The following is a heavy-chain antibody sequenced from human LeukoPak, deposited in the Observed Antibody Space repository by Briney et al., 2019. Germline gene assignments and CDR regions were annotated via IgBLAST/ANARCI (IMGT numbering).Heavy chain of an antibody. D-gene: IGHD3-22*01. CDR1: GFTFSSYG. J-gene: IGHJ2*01. CDR3: AKEGQYYYERSGYYSRAYWYFDL. V-gene: IGHV3-23*01. CDR2: ISGSGGST. Sequence: GGTLRLSCAASGFTFSSYGMSWVRQAPGKGLEWVSAISGSGGSTYYADSVKGRFTISRDNSKNTLYLQMNSLRAEDTAVYYCAKEGQYYYERSGYYSRAYWYFDLWGRGTLVTVSS.